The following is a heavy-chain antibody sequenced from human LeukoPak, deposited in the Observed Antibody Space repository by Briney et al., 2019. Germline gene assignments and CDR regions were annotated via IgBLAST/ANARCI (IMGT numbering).Heavy chain of an antibody. CDR1: GFTFSNNP. D-gene: IGHD6-19*01. V-gene: IGHV3-23*01. J-gene: IGHJ4*02. CDR2: IGSGGDT. CDR3: AKGMCSSSACFFDY. Sequence: GGSLRLSCAASGFTFSNNPVYWVRQAPGKGLEWVSAIGSGGDTYYADSVKGRFTISEDNSKDTLCLQMSSLRAEDTAVYYCAKGMCSSSACFFDYWGQGTLVTVSS.